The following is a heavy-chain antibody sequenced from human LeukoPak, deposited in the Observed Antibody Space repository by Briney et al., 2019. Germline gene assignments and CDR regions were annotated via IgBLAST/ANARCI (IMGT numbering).Heavy chain of an antibody. V-gene: IGHV1-2*02. CDR1: GGTFSSYA. CDR2: INPKSRAT. J-gene: IGHJ6*03. D-gene: IGHD5-18*01. Sequence: ASVKVSCKASGGTFSSYAISWVRQAPGQGLEWMGWINPKSRATNYAQNFQGRVTLTRDTSISTAYMELSSLRSDDTAVYYCARGVDTAVIPYYYYYVDVWGIGTTVTVSS. CDR3: ARGVDTAVIPYYYYYVDV.